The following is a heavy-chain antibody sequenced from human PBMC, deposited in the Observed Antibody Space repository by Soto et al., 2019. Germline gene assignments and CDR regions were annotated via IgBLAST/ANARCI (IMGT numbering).Heavy chain of an antibody. V-gene: IGHV1-69*02. CDR3: ARKYGSNWFDP. D-gene: IGHD4-17*01. J-gene: IGHJ5*02. CDR2: IIPMLGIA. Sequence: QVQLVQSGAEVKKPGSSVKVSCKASGGTFSSYTISWVRQAPGQGLEWMGRIIPMLGIANYAQKFQCRVTTTADKSTSTAYMELSSLRSEDPAVYYCARKYGSNWFDPWGQGTLVTVSS. CDR1: GGTFSSYT.